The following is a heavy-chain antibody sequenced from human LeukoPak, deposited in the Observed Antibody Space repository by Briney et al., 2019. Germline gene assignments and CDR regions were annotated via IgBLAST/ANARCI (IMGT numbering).Heavy chain of an antibody. J-gene: IGHJ4*02. D-gene: IGHD2-15*01. CDR2: IIPIFGTA. CDR3: AREVVAAFQGFDY. V-gene: IGHV1-69*01. CDR1: GGTFSSYA. Sequence: SVKVSCTASGGTFSSYAISWVRQAPGQGLEWMGGIIPIFGTANYAQKFQGRVTITADESTSTAYMELSSLRSEDTAVYYCAREVVAAFQGFDYWGQGTLVTVSS.